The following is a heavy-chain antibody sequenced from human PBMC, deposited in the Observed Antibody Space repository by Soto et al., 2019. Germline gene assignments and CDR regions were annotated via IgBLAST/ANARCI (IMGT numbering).Heavy chain of an antibody. CDR1: GVSIRSYF. D-gene: IGHD3-16*02. V-gene: IGHV4-59*01. Sequence: PSEPLSLTCSVSGVSIRSYFWSWIRQPPGRGLEWIGYTYHRGSTNYSPSLKSRVAISLDTSENQFSLKVSSVTAADTAVYYCARIGGYHGPLDYWGQGTPVTVSS. J-gene: IGHJ4*02. CDR3: ARIGGYHGPLDY. CDR2: TYHRGST.